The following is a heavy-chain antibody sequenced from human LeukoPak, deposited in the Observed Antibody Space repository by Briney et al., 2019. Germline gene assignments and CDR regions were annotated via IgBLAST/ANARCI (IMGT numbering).Heavy chain of an antibody. CDR1: GCTFTNYY. D-gene: IGHD3-22*01. Sequence: ASVKVSCKASGCTFTNYYIHWVRQAPGQGLEWMGIIKSGDSTTSYAQKFQGRVTMTKDTSTSTVYMELSSLRSEDTAVYYCARARREDYYDSSGYSFDYWGQGTLVTVSS. V-gene: IGHV1-46*01. CDR2: IKSGDSTT. CDR3: ARARREDYYDSSGYSFDY. J-gene: IGHJ4*02.